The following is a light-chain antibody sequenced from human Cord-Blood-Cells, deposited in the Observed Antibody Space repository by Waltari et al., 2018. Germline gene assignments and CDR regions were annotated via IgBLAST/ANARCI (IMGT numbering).Light chain of an antibody. Sequence: SYDLTQPPSVSVSPVQTARSTCSGDALPKQYAYWYQQKPGQAPVLVIYKDSERPSGVPERFSGSSSGTTVTLTISGVQAEDAADYYCQSADSSGTYWVFGGGTKLTVL. V-gene: IGLV3-25*03. J-gene: IGLJ3*02. CDR1: ALPKQY. CDR2: KDS. CDR3: QSADSSGTYWV.